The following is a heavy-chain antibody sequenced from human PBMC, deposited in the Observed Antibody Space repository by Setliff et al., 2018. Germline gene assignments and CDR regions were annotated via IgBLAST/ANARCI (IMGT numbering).Heavy chain of an antibody. CDR1: GYTFTGYY. V-gene: IGHV1-2*04. Sequence: ASVKVSCKASGYTFTGYYMHWVRQAPGQGLEWMGWINPNSGGTNYAQKFQGWVTMTRDTSISTAYMELSRLRSDDTAVYYCARSFSPAAGTGRFYYYYGMDVRGQGTTVTVSS. D-gene: IGHD6-13*01. CDR2: INPNSGGT. J-gene: IGHJ6*02. CDR3: ARSFSPAAGTGRFYYYYGMDV.